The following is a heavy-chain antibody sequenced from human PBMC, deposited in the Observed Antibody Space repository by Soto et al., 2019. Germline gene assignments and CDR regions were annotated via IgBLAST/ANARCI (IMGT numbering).Heavy chain of an antibody. D-gene: IGHD3-10*01. V-gene: IGHV1-58*02. CDR1: GFTFTSSA. Sequence: SVKVSCKASGFTFTSSAMQWLRQSRGQRLEWIGWIVVGSGNTNYSQKFQERVTITRDMSTSTAYMELSSLRSEDTAVYYCAAVGFRGYYGSGTEGGYDAYWGQGTLVTVSS. CDR2: IVVGSGNT. CDR3: AAVGFRGYYGSGTEGGYDAY. J-gene: IGHJ1*01.